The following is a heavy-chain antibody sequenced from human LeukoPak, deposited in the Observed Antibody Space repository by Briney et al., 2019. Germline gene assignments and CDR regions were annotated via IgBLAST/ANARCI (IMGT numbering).Heavy chain of an antibody. J-gene: IGHJ4*02. CDR3: ARGAPGGWLRYFDWTPRGFDY. V-gene: IGHV1-8*03. CDR1: GYTFTSYD. D-gene: IGHD3-9*01. CDR2: MNPNSGNT. Sequence: GASVKVSCKASGYTFTSYDINWVRQATGQGLEWMGWMNPNSGNTGYAQKFQGRVTITRNTSISTAYMELSSLRSEDTAVYYCARGAPGGWLRYFDWTPRGFDYWGQGTLVTVSS.